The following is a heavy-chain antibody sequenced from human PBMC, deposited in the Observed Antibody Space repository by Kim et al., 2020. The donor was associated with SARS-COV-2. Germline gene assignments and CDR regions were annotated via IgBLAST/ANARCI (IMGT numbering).Heavy chain of an antibody. CDR2: ISYDGSNK. CDR3: AREAVVGATGPIDY. D-gene: IGHD1-26*01. CDR1: GFTFSSYA. V-gene: IGHV3-30*04. J-gene: IGHJ4*02. Sequence: GGSLRLSCAASGFTFSSYAMHWVRQAPGKGLEWVAVISYDGSNKYYADSVKGRFTISRDNSKNTLYLQMNSLRAEDTAVYYCAREAVVGATGPIDYWGQGTLVTVSS.